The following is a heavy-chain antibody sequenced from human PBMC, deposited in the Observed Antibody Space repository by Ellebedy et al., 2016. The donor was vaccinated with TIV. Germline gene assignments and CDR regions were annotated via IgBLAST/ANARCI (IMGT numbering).Heavy chain of an antibody. Sequence: SQTLSLTCAISGDSVSSNSAAWNWIRQSPSRGLEWLGRTYYRSKSYNDYAVSVKSRITINPDTSKNQFSLQLNSVTPEDTAVYYCARDLSGSASTGYSYDDGMDVWGQGTTVTVSS. V-gene: IGHV6-1*01. CDR1: GDSVSSNSAA. J-gene: IGHJ6*02. D-gene: IGHD5-18*01. CDR2: TYYRSKSYN. CDR3: ARDLSGSASTGYSYDDGMDV.